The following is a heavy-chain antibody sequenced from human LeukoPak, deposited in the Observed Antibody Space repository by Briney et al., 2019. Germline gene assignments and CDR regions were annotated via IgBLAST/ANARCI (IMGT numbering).Heavy chain of an antibody. Sequence: SVKVSCKASGGTFSSYAISWVRQAPGQGLEWMGGITPIFGTANYAQKFQGRVTIITDESTSTAYMELSSLRSEDTAVYYCARGGIDYDSSGYLFDPWGQGTLVTVSS. D-gene: IGHD3-22*01. J-gene: IGHJ5*02. V-gene: IGHV1-69*05. CDR1: GGTFSSYA. CDR3: ARGGIDYDSSGYLFDP. CDR2: ITPIFGTA.